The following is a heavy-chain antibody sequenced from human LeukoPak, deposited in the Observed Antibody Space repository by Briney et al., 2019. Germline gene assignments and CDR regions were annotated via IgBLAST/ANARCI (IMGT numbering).Heavy chain of an antibody. CDR2: INHSGST. CDR1: GGSFSGYY. CDR3: ASTVDTAMVIGYNWFDP. V-gene: IGHV4-34*01. D-gene: IGHD5-18*01. Sequence: SETLSLTCAVYGGSFSGYYWSWIRQPPGKGLEWIGEINHSGSTYYNPSLKSRVTISVDTSKNQFSLKLSSVTAADTAVYYCASTVDTAMVIGYNWFDPWGQGTLVTVSS. J-gene: IGHJ5*02.